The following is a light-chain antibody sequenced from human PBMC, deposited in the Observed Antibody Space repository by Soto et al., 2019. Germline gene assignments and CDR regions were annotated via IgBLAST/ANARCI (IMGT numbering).Light chain of an antibody. V-gene: IGKV3-20*01. CDR2: GAS. CDR3: QQYGSSPLT. J-gene: IGKJ4*01. Sequence: EIVLTQSPGTLSLSPGERGTLSCRASQSVSGSYLAWYQQKPGQAPRLLIYGASTRATGTPDRFSGSGFGTQFTLTISRLEPEDFAVYFCQQYGSSPLTFGQGTKVDIK. CDR1: QSVSGSY.